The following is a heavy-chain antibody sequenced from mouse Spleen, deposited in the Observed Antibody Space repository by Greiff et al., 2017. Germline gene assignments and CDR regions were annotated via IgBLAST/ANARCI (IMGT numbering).Heavy chain of an antibody. J-gene: IGHJ2*01. CDR3: ARRGYRYEDFDY. D-gene: IGHD2-14*01. Sequence: DVKLVESGGGLVKLGGSLKLSCAASGFTFSSYAMSWVRQTPEKRLEWVATISSGGGNTYYPDSVKGRFTISRDNAKNTLYLQMSSLKSEDTAMYYCARRGYRYEDFDYWGQGTTLTVSS. CDR1: GFTFSSYA. CDR2: ISSGGGNT. V-gene: IGHV5-9*04.